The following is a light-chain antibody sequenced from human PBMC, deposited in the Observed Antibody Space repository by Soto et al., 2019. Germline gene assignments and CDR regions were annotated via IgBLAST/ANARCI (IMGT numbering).Light chain of an antibody. CDR2: EGT. CDR3: CSYAGSSSYVV. V-gene: IGLV2-23*01. J-gene: IGLJ2*01. Sequence: QSALTQPASVSGSPGQSITLSCTRTSSDVGSYNLVSWYQLHPGKAPKLMIYEGTKRPSGVSNRFSGSKSGSTASLTISGLQAEDEADYYCCSYAGSSSYVVFGGGTQLTVL. CDR1: SSDVGSYNL.